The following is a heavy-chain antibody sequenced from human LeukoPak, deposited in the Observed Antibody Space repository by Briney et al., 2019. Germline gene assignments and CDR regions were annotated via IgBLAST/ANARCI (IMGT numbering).Heavy chain of an antibody. Sequence: GGSLGLSCLASGLGRSFKETWLSWVRRAPGKGLEWIGRIKGKPDGGAIDYIAPVRGRFSISRDDSKNLVFLQMDSLKIEDTAVYYCTTDPRYWGQGTMVTVSS. V-gene: IGHV3-15*01. CDR2: IKGKPDGGAI. J-gene: IGHJ4*02. CDR1: GLGRSFKETW. CDR3: TTDPRY.